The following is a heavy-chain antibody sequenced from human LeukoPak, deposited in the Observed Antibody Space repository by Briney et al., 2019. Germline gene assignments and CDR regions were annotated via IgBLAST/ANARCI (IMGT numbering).Heavy chain of an antibody. CDR3: ARADHYYGSGSYYGAGEYYFDY. CDR2: IYHSGST. CDR1: GGSISSGGYY. V-gene: IGHV4-30-2*01. J-gene: IGHJ4*02. Sequence: SQTLSLTCTVSGGSISSGGYYWSWIRQPPGRGLEWIGYIYHSGSTYYNPSLKSRVTISVDRSKNQFSLKLSSVTAADTAVYYCARADHYYGSGSYYGAGEYYFDYWGQGTLVTVSS. D-gene: IGHD3-10*01.